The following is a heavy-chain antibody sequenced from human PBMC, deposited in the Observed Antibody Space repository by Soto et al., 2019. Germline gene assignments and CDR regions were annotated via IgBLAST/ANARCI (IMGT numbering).Heavy chain of an antibody. V-gene: IGHV1-18*01. D-gene: IGHD2-15*01. CDR1: GYTFTSYG. Sequence: ASVKVSCKASGYTFTSYGISWVRQAPGQGLEWMGWISAYNGNTNYAQKLQGRVTMTTDTSTSTAYMELRSLRSDDTAVYYCARDQCGGSCWFGLYNWFDPWGQGTLVTVSS. J-gene: IGHJ5*02. CDR2: ISAYNGNT. CDR3: ARDQCGGSCWFGLYNWFDP.